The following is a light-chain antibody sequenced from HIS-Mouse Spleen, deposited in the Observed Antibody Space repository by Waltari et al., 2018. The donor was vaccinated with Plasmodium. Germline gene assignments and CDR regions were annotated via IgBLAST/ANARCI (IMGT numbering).Light chain of an antibody. CDR1: QGISIY. Sequence: AIGMTQSAFLLSASTGDRVTISCRMSQGISIYLAWYQQKPGKAPELLIYAASTLQSGVPSRFSGSGSGTDFTLTISCLQSEDFATYYCQQYYSFPQTFGQGTKVEIK. CDR2: AAS. CDR3: QQYYSFPQT. V-gene: IGKV1D-8*02. J-gene: IGKJ1*01.